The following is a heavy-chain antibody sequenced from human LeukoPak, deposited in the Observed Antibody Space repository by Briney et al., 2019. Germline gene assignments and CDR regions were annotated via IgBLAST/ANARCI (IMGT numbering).Heavy chain of an antibody. CDR2: VHLSGAS. J-gene: IGHJ4*02. Sequence: SETLSLTCAVSGGSILTTNWWSWVRQPPGKGLEWIGEVHLSGASNYNPSLKSRVNMSIDKSKNQLSLELTSVTAADTAVYYCARRPNYYESSGYYFYFDYWGQGTLVTVSS. CDR3: ARRPNYYESSGYYFYFDY. CDR1: GGSILTTNW. D-gene: IGHD3-22*01. V-gene: IGHV4-4*02.